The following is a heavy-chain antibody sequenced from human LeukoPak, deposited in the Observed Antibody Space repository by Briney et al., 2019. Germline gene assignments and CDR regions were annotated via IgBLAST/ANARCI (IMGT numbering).Heavy chain of an antibody. D-gene: IGHD3-3*01. V-gene: IGHV4-34*01. CDR3: ARSDSWFDY. CDR2: INHSGST. Sequence: SETLSLTCAVYGGSFSGYYWSWIRQPPGKGLEWIGEINHSGSTNYNPSLKSRVTISVDTSKNQFSLKLSSVTAADTAVYYCARSDSWFDYWGQGTLVTVSS. CDR1: GGSFSGYY. J-gene: IGHJ5*01.